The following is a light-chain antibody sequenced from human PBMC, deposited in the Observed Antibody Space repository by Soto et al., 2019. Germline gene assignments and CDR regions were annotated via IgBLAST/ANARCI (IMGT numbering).Light chain of an antibody. CDR1: QSVNSN. J-gene: IGKJ1*01. CDR2: GAS. CDR3: QQYNNWPPGT. Sequence: EIILTQSPATLSVSPGERATLSCRASQSVNSNLAWYQQKPGQAPRLLIYGASTRATGIPARFSGSGSGTEFTLTIISLQSEDFVIYYCQQYNNWPPGTFGQGTKVEIK. V-gene: IGKV3-15*01.